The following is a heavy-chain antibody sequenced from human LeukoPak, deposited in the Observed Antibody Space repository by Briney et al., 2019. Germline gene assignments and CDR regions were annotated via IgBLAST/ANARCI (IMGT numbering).Heavy chain of an antibody. V-gene: IGHV5-51*01. J-gene: IGHJ4*02. CDR1: GYSFTSYW. Sequence: PGESLKISCKGTGYSFTSYWIGWVRQMPGKGLEGMGIIYPGDSDTRYSPSFQGQVTISADKSISTAYLQWSSLKASDTAMYYCARGPARPYYYDSSGYYYHPPPGDYWGQGTLVTFSS. CDR3: ARGPARPYYYDSSGYYYHPPPGDY. CDR2: IYPGDSDT. D-gene: IGHD3-22*01.